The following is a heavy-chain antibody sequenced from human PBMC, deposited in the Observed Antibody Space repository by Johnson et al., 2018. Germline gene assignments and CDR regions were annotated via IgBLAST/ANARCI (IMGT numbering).Heavy chain of an antibody. CDR3: ARVFKGAKRIVVVPRRDWFDP. V-gene: IGHV3-33*08. D-gene: IGHD3-22*01. CDR2: IRYDGSNK. CDR1: GFTFSNYG. J-gene: IGHJ5*02. Sequence: QVQLQESGGGLVQPGGSLRLSCAASGFTFSNYGMHWVRQAPGKGLEWVAVIRYDGSNKYYADSVTGRLTISRDNSKNTRYPKMNSLRAEDTAVYYCARVFKGAKRIVVVPRRDWFDPWGQGTLVTVSS.